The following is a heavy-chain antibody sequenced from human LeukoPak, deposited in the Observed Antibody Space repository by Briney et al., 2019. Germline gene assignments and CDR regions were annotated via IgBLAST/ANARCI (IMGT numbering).Heavy chain of an antibody. CDR2: ISNSGSTI. D-gene: IGHD1-26*01. J-gene: IGHJ3*02. Sequence: TGGSLRLSCAAFGFTFSRYEINWVREAPGKGLEWVSYISNSGSTIYYADSVKGRFTISRDNAKNSLYLQMNSLRAEDTAVYYCAKAIVGARAFDIWGQGTMVTVSS. CDR3: AKAIVGARAFDI. V-gene: IGHV3-48*03. CDR1: GFTFSRYE.